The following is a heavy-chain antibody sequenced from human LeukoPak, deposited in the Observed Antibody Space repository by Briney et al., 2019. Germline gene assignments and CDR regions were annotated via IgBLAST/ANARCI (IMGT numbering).Heavy chain of an antibody. CDR3: ARGRSSGSYYRVNFDY. J-gene: IGHJ4*02. CDR2: IYYSGST. CDR1: GGSISSYY. Sequence: PSETLSLTCTVSGGSISSYYWSWIRQPPGKGLEWIGYIYYSGSTNYNPSLKSRVTISVDTSKNQFSLKLSSVTAADTAVYYCARGRSSGSYYRVNFDYWGQGTLVTVSS. V-gene: IGHV4-59*01. D-gene: IGHD1-26*01.